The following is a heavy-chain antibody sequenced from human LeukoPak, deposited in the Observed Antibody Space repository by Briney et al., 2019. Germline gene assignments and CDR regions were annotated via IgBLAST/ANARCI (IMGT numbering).Heavy chain of an antibody. V-gene: IGHV4-59*11. J-gene: IGHJ4*02. D-gene: IGHD6-13*01. CDR1: GGPIDRHY. CDR2: VFYPGST. CDR3: ASRPAGSTWYGVFDY. Sequence: PSETLSLTCTVSGGPIDRHYWSWIRQPPGKGLEWIGYVFYPGSTNYNPSLKSRVTMSLDTSRDQLSLRLTSVTAADTAIYYCASRPAGSTWYGVFDYWSQGTLVTVSS.